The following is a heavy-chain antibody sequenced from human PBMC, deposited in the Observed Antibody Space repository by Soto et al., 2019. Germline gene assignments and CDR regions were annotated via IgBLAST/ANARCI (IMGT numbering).Heavy chain of an antibody. CDR2: ISYSGST. CDR1: GGSISSDSYY. D-gene: IGHD6-13*01. Sequence: SETLSLTCTVSGGSISSDSYYWGWIRQSPEKGLEWIASISYSGSTYYNPTLKSRLIISVDTSKSQFSLKLSSVTAADTAVYYCARAIIAAAGLDYWGQGTLVTVSS. J-gene: IGHJ4*02. V-gene: IGHV4-39*01. CDR3: ARAIIAAAGLDY.